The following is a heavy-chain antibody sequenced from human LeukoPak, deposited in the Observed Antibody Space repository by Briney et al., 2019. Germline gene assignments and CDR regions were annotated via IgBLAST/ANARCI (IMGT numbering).Heavy chain of an antibody. CDR1: GGTFSSYA. CDR3: ARERPPGDSSNWFLEGYFDI. J-gene: IGHJ4*02. CDR2: IIPIFGTA. Sequence: SVKVSCKASGGTFSSYAITWVRQAPGQGLEWMGRIIPIFGTANYAQKFQGRVTITTDESTNTAYMELSTLRSDDTAVYYCARERPPGDSSNWFLEGYFDIWGQGTLVTVSS. V-gene: IGHV1-69*05. D-gene: IGHD6-13*01.